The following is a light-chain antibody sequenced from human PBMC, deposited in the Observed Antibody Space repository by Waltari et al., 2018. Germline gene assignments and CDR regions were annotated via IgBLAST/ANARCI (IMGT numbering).Light chain of an antibody. Sequence: DIQMTQSPSTLSASVGDRVTITCRDSQKIIRYLSWYQQKPGRAPKLLIYKASSLESGVPARFSGSGSGTEFTLTISSLEPDDFATYFCQQYDSEITFGQGTRLEIK. J-gene: IGKJ5*01. CDR2: KAS. CDR3: QQYDSEIT. V-gene: IGKV1-5*03. CDR1: QKIIRY.